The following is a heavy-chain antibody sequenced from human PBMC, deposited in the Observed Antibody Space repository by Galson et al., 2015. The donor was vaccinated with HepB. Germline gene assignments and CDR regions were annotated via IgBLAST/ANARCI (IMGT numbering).Heavy chain of an antibody. CDR3: AREGLQHNWFDP. D-gene: IGHD4-11*01. V-gene: IGHV4-59*01. Sequence: LTCTVSGGSISSYYWSWIRQPPGKGLEWIGYIYYSGSTNYNPSLKSRVTISVDTSKNQFSLKLSSVTAADTAVYYCAREGLQHNWFDPWGQGTLVTVSS. J-gene: IGHJ5*02. CDR2: IYYSGST. CDR1: GGSISSYY.